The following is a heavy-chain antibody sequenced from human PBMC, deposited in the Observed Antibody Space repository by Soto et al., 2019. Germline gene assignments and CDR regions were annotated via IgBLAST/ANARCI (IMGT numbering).Heavy chain of an antibody. J-gene: IGHJ4*02. Sequence: GRSLRLSCASSGFTFSSYAMSWVRQAPGKGLEWVSAISGSGGSTYYADSVKGRFTISRDNSKNTLYLQTNSLRAEDTAVYYCAKDIDRSSGWQHWGQGTLVTVSS. CDR2: ISGSGGST. V-gene: IGHV3-23*01. CDR1: GFTFSSYA. D-gene: IGHD6-19*01. CDR3: AKDIDRSSGWQH.